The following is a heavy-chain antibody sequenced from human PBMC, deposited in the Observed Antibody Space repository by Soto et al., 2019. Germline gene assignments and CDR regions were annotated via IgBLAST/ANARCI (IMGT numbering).Heavy chain of an antibody. CDR3: ARDFGGYSGYDSFFDY. CDR2: IYYSGST. D-gene: IGHD5-12*01. J-gene: IGHJ4*02. CDR1: GGSISSGDYY. Sequence: KTSETLSLTCTVSGGSISSGDYYWSWIRQPPGKGLEWIGCIYYSGSTYYNPSLKSRVTISVDTSKNQFSLKLSSVTAADTAVYYCARDFGGYSGYDSFFDYWGQGTLVTVSS. V-gene: IGHV4-30-4*01.